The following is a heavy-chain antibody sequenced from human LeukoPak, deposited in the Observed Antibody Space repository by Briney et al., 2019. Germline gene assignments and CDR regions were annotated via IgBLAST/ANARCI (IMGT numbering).Heavy chain of an antibody. CDR2: ISYDGSNK. J-gene: IGHJ4*02. V-gene: IGHV3-30-3*01. CDR1: GFTFGSYA. Sequence: GRSLRLSCAASGFTFGSYAMHWVRQAPGKGLEWVAVISYDGSNKYYADSVKGRFTISRDNSKNTLYLQMNSLRAEDTAVYYCARVEDYAYDYWGQGTLVTVSS. CDR3: ARVEDYAYDY. D-gene: IGHD4-17*01.